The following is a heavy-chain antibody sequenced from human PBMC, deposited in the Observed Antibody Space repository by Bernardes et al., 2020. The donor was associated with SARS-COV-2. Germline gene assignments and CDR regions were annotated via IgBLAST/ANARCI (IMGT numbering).Heavy chain of an antibody. J-gene: IGHJ4*02. CDR3: ARSDYSYTWGPT. Sequence: SETLSLTCAVSGAFISSHFWSWIRQSPGKGLEWIGHIYNGNTHYNPSLKSRVTISVDTSQNHLSLQLNSVTAADTAVYYCARSDYSYTWGPTWGQGTQVTVSS. CDR2: IYNGNT. D-gene: IGHD5-12*01. V-gene: IGHV4-59*11. CDR1: GAFISSHF.